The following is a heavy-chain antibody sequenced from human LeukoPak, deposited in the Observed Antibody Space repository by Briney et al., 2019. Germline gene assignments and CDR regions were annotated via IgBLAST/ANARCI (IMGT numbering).Heavy chain of an antibody. D-gene: IGHD4-11*01. CDR1: GFTFSSYW. CDR3: ARDSNYGMDV. CDR2: INRDGSST. V-gene: IGHV3-74*01. J-gene: IGHJ6*02. Sequence: QTGGSLRLSCAASGFTFSSYWMHWVRRAAGKGLVWVSHINRDGSSTSHADSVKGRLTNSRDNAKNTLYLQMNSLRAEDTAVYYCARDSNYGMDVWGQGTTVTVSS.